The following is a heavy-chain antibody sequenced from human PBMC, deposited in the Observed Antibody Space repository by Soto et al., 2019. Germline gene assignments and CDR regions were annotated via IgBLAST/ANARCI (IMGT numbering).Heavy chain of an antibody. J-gene: IGHJ3*01. V-gene: IGHV1-69*01. CDR2: IIPVFDKA. CDR1: GGSFGSSA. CDR3: ARLRRDWGDAFDL. Sequence: QVQLVQSGADVKKPGSSVKVSCKTSGGSFGSSAISWVRQAPAQGLEWMGEIIPVFDKANYAPNFQGRLTITADELTGTVFMELSSLRSEDTAVYFCARLRRDWGDAFDLWGLGTFVTVSS. D-gene: IGHD3-16*01.